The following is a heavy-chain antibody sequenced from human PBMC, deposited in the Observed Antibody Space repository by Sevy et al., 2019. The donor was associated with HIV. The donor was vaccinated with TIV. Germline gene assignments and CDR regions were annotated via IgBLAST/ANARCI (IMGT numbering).Heavy chain of an antibody. J-gene: IGHJ5*01. V-gene: IGHV3-30*18. CDR3: AKDSHPDITATGNIWFDS. CDR1: GFVFRDYG. CDR2: ISYGGNHR. D-gene: IGHD6-25*01. Sequence: GGSLRLSCVASGFVFRDYGMHWVRQAPGKGLEWVAVISYGGNHRYYADSVRDRFTISRDNFKNTVFLEMNSLTVEDTAVYYCAKDSHPDITATGNIWFDSWGQGSRVTVSS.